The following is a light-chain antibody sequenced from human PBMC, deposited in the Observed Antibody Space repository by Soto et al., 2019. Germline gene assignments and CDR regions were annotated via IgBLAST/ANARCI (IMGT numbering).Light chain of an antibody. CDR1: TSNIGAPYD. CDR2: GDN. Sequence: QSVLTQPPSVSGAPGQRVSISCTGSTSNIGAPYDVHWYQHLPGAAPKLLIYGDNNRPSGVPDRFSGSKSGTSASLAITSLQAEDEADYYCQCYDISLHNYVFGTGTKVTVL. V-gene: IGLV1-40*01. J-gene: IGLJ1*01. CDR3: QCYDISLHNYV.